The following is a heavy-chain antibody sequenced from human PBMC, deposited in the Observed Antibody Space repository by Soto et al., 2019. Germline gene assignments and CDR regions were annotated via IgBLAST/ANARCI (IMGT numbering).Heavy chain of an antibody. J-gene: IGHJ4*02. CDR3: AREASQINYIVVVPAAIRY. V-gene: IGHV1-3*01. CDR1: GYTFTSYA. CDR2: INAGNGNT. Sequence: GASVKVSCKASGYTFTSYAMHWVRQAPGQRLEWMGWINAGNGNTKYSQKFQGRVTITRDTSASTAYMELSSLRSEDTAVYYCAREASQINYIVVVPAAIRYWGQGTLVTVSS. D-gene: IGHD2-2*01.